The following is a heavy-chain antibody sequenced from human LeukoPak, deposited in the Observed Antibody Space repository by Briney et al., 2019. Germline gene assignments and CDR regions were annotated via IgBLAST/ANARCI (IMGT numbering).Heavy chain of an antibody. V-gene: IGHV1-69*04. D-gene: IGHD5-24*01. Sequence: SVKVSCKASGGTFSSYAISWVRQAPGQGLEWMGRIIPILGIANYAQKFQGRVTITADKSTSTAYMELSSLRSEDTAVYYCARTGDGYNSASWVDYWGQGTLVTVSS. CDR1: GGTFSSYA. CDR2: IIPILGIA. J-gene: IGHJ4*02. CDR3: ARTGDGYNSASWVDY.